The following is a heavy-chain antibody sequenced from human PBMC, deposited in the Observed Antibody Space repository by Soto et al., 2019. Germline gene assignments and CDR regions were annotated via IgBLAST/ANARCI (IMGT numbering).Heavy chain of an antibody. D-gene: IGHD5-12*01. J-gene: IGHJ4*02. CDR2: INPKSGGT. Sequence: ASVKVSCKASGYSFTGNYIHWVRQTPGQGLEWMGWINPKSGGTNYAQKFQGRVTMTRDTSISTAYMELSRLTSDDTDVYFCAKNSRSMWGQGTLVTVSS. CDR3: AKNSRSM. V-gene: IGHV1-2*02. CDR1: GYSFTGNY.